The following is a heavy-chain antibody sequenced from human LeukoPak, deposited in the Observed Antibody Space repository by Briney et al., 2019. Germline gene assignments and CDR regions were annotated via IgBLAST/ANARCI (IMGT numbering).Heavy chain of an antibody. D-gene: IGHD5-24*01. J-gene: IGHJ4*02. Sequence: GGSLRLSCAASGFTFSSYAMHWVRQAPGKGLEWVAVISYDGSNKKYADSVKGRFTISRVNSQKTLYLQMNSLRAEDAAVYYCARGAARMVEMGTMISFEYWGQGTLVTVSS. CDR2: ISYDGSNK. CDR1: GFTFSSYA. CDR3: ARGAARMVEMGTMISFEY. V-gene: IGHV3-30*04.